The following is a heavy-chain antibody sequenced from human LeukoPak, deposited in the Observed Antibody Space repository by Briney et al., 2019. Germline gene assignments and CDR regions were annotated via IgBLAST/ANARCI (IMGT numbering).Heavy chain of an antibody. D-gene: IGHD1-26*01. CDR1: GYTFTGYY. V-gene: IGHV1-2*06. CDR2: INPNSGGT. Sequence: ASVKVSCKASGYTFTGYYMHWVRQATGQGLEWMGRINPNSGGTNYAQKFQGRVTMTRDTSISTAYMELSRLRSDDTAVYYCARSRWERRPFDYWGQGTLVTVSS. CDR3: ARSRWERRPFDY. J-gene: IGHJ4*02.